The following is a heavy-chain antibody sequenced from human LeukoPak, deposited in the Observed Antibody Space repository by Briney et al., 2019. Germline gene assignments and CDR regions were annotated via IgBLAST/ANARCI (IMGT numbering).Heavy chain of an antibody. J-gene: IGHJ4*02. V-gene: IGHV3-21*01. Sequence: GGSLRLSCAASGFTFSNSAMNWVRQVPGKGLEWVSSIDYDSSHIYYAASVRGRFTISRDNARNSVYLQMNSLRLEETAVYYCARDPLRYLRVGHYDYWGQGTLVAVSS. CDR3: ARDPLRYLRVGHYDY. D-gene: IGHD3-9*01. CDR2: IDYDSSHI. CDR1: GFTFSNSA.